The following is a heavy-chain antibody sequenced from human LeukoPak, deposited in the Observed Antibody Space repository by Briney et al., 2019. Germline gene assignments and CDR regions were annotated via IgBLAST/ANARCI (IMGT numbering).Heavy chain of an antibody. D-gene: IGHD4-17*01. J-gene: IGHJ4*02. V-gene: IGHV3-21*01. CDR2: ISSSSSYI. CDR3: ARDLSGYGDYVEY. Sequence: PGGSLRLSCAASGFTFSSSSLNWVRQAPGKGLEWVSSISSSSSYIFYADLVKGRFTISRDNAKNALYLQMNSLRADDTAVYYCARDLSGYGDYVEYWGQGTLVTVSS. CDR1: GFTFSSSS.